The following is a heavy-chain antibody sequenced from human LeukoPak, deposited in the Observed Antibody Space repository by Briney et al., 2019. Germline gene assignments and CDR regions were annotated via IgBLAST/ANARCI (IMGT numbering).Heavy chain of an antibody. CDR2: IIPILGIA. CDR3: ARDLEMATIQGYYYYGMDV. D-gene: IGHD5-24*01. V-gene: IGHV1-69*04. Sequence: SVKVSCKVSGGTFSSYTISWVRQAPGQGLEWMGRIIPILGIANYAQKFQGRVTITADKSTSTAYMELSSLRSEDTAVYYCARDLEMATIQGYYYYGMDVWGQGTTVTVSS. J-gene: IGHJ6*02. CDR1: GGTFSSYT.